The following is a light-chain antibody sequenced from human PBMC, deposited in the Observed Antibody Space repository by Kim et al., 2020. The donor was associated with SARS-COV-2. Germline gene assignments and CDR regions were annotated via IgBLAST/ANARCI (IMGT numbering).Light chain of an antibody. J-gene: IGKJ1*01. CDR3: QEYKSDSWT. V-gene: IGKV1-5*01. CDR2: DAS. Sequence: GDRVTITCRTSQSINIWLAWYQQKPGKAPNLLIYDASILESGVPSRVSGSGSGTQFTLTISSLQPDDFATYYCQEYKSDSWTFGQGTKVDIK. CDR1: QSINIW.